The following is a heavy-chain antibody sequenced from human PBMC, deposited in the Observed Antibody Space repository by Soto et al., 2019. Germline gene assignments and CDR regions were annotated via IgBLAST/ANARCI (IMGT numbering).Heavy chain of an antibody. CDR2: IYWKGWNR. Sequence: GSCLRRSCRLSVFNVDGYGITGVLPSPVEGLEWVSGIYWKGWNRHYADSVKGRFTITRDNAKNSLYLQLDSLRAEDTALYYCVRSGDYRSGSYWYFFDYWGQGTQVTVSS. J-gene: IGHJ4*02. CDR1: VFNVDGYG. CDR3: VRSGDYRSGSYWYFFDY. D-gene: IGHD3-10*01. V-gene: IGHV3-20*04.